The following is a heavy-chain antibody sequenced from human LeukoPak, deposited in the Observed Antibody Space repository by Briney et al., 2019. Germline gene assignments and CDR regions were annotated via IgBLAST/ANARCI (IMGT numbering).Heavy chain of an antibody. CDR3: PRPGPGSSSFDY. Sequence: GGSLRLSCAASGFTFSSSSMNWVRQAPGKGLEWVSSISSSSGYMYYADSVKGRFTISRDNAKNSLYLQMNSLRADDTAVYYCPRPGPGSSSFDYWGQGTLVTVSS. J-gene: IGHJ4*02. CDR1: GFTFSSSS. CDR2: ISSSSGYM. D-gene: IGHD6-6*01. V-gene: IGHV3-21*01.